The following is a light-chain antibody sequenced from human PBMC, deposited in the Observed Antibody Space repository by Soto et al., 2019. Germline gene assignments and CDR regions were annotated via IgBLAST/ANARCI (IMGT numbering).Light chain of an antibody. CDR2: DAS. CDR1: QGISSA. J-gene: IGKJ5*01. V-gene: IGKV1D-13*01. CDR3: KQFNNYPIT. Sequence: AVQLTQSPSSLSATLGHTVTITCRASQGISSALGWDQQKPGKAPKLLIYDASSWESGVPSRFSGSGSGTDFTLTISSLQAEDFAAYYCKQFNNYPITFGQGTRLEIK.